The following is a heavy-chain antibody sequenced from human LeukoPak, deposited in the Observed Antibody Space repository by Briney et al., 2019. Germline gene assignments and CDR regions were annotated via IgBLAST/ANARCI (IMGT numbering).Heavy chain of an antibody. D-gene: IGHD2-15*01. CDR3: ATVRDIVVGGGPYYFDY. Sequence: GVSVKVSCKASGYTFIGYYLHWVRQAPGQGLEWMGWTNPHNGDTNYAQKFQGRVTMTRDTSITTAYMELRRLKSDDTAVYYCATVRDIVVGGGPYYFDYWGQGTLVTVSS. J-gene: IGHJ4*02. CDR1: GYTFIGYY. CDR2: TNPHNGDT. V-gene: IGHV1-2*02.